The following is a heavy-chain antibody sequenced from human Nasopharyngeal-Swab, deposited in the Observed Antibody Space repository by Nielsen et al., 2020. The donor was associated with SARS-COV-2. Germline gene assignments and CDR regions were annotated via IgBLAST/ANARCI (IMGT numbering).Heavy chain of an antibody. J-gene: IGHJ4*02. CDR1: GFTFSDYA. V-gene: IGHV3-73*01. CDR3: TRCGGGCYSGRDY. CDR2: VRSKGNNYAT. Sequence: GESLKIYCAASGFTFSDYAIHWVRQTSGKGLEWGGRVRSKGNNYATAYSASVKGRFIIFRDDPTNTAYLQMNSLKTEDTAMYYCTRCGGGCYSGRDYWGQGTLVTVSS. D-gene: IGHD2-15*01.